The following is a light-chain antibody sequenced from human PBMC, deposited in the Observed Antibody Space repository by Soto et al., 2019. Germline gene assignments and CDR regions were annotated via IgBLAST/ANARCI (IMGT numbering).Light chain of an antibody. CDR3: QQRSNWRIT. J-gene: IGKJ5*01. CDR1: QSVSSY. V-gene: IGKV3-11*01. CDR2: DAC. Sequence: NVLTQSPATLSVSPGERATLSCRASQSVSSYLAWYQRKPGQAPRLLVCDACTSASGMPARFSGSGSGTDFTLTISILEPEDFADYYYQQRSNWRITFGQGTRLEI.